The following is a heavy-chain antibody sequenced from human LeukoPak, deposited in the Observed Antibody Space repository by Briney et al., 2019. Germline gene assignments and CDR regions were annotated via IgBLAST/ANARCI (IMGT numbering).Heavy chain of an antibody. D-gene: IGHD5-12*01. Sequence: SQTLSPTCGISGDSVSGNSGTWTWIRQSPSRGLEWLGRTYYKSKWYNDYAVSVKSRITINPDTSNNQFSLQLDSVSPEDTAVYFCGRGWLKTGIEYWGQGTLVTVSS. CDR3: GRGWLKTGIEY. V-gene: IGHV6-1*01. J-gene: IGHJ4*02. CDR2: TYYKSKWYN. CDR1: GDSVSGNSGT.